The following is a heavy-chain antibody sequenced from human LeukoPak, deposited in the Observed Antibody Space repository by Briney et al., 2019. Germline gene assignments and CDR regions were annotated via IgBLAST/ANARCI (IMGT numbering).Heavy chain of an antibody. CDR2: ISGSGDVT. V-gene: IGHV3-23*01. D-gene: IGHD2-2*01. CDR1: GFTSKYYA. Sequence: PGGSLRLSCAASGFTSKYYAMNWVRQAPGKGLEWVSGISGSGDVTDYADSVKGRFTISRDNSKNMAYLQMNSLRAEDTAVYYCAKDPPRVVVPHWGQGTLVTVSS. CDR3: AKDPPRVVVPH. J-gene: IGHJ4*02.